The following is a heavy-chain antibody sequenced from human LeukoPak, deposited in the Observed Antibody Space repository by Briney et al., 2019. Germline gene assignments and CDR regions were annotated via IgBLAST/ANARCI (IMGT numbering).Heavy chain of an antibody. CDR1: GGSISNYY. CDR3: AREVVAAAGTVDY. CDR2: VFYSGST. D-gene: IGHD6-13*01. Sequence: SETLSLTCTVPGGSISNYYWSWIRQPPGKGLEWIGYVFYSGSTNYNPSLRSRVTIPVDTSKNQFSLKLSSVTAADTAVYYCAREVVAAAGTVDYWGQGALVIVSS. J-gene: IGHJ4*02. V-gene: IGHV4-59*01.